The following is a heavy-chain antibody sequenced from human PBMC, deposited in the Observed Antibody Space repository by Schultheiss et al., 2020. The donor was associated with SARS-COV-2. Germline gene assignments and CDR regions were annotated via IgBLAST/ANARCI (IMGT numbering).Heavy chain of an antibody. D-gene: IGHD6-13*01. CDR1: GFTFDDYA. CDR2: ISWNSGSI. CDR3: ARDCYSSSWYASPYYYYGMDV. Sequence: SLKISCAASGFTFDDYAMHWVLQAPGKGLEWVSGISWNSGSIGYADSVKGRFTISRDNAKNSLYLQMNSLRAEDTAVYYCARDCYSSSWYASPYYYYGMDVWGQGTTVTVSS. J-gene: IGHJ6*02. V-gene: IGHV3-9*01.